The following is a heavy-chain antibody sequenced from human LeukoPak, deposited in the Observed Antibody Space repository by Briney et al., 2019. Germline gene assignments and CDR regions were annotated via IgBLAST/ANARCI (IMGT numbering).Heavy chain of an antibody. Sequence: GGSLRLSCAASGFSFDTYAMSWVRQAPGKGLEWVSAITAGGDVTYYADSVKGRFIVSRDNSKNTLSLQMHSLRDEDTAVYYCAKDAAMTTICYFEYWGQGTLVTVSS. V-gene: IGHV3-23*01. CDR1: GFSFDTYA. D-gene: IGHD2-21*02. J-gene: IGHJ4*02. CDR3: AKDAAMTTICYFEY. CDR2: ITAGGDVT.